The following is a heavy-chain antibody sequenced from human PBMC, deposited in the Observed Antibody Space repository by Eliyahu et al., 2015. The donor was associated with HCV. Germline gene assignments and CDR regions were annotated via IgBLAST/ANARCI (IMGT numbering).Heavy chain of an antibody. V-gene: IGHV4-34*01. CDR3: ARGRAAVS. D-gene: IGHD6-13*01. Sequence: QVQLQQWGAGLLKPSETLSLTCAVYGGSLSGYYWNWIRQPPGKGLEWIGEINHSGRINYNPSLKSRVTISIDTSKNQFSLKLSSVTDADTAVYYCARGRAAVSWGQGTLVTVSS. CDR2: INHSGRI. CDR1: GGSLSGYY. J-gene: IGHJ5*02.